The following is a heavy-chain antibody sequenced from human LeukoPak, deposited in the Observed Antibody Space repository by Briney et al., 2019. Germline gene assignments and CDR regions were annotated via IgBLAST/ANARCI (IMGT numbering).Heavy chain of an antibody. D-gene: IGHD2-2*01. Sequence: PGGSLRLSCAASGFTFSSYAMHWVRQAPGKGLEWVAVISYDGSNKYYADSVKGRFTISRDNSKGTLYLQMHSLRAEDTAIYYCAARPLMPPRFDYWGQGTLVTVSS. J-gene: IGHJ4*02. CDR3: AARPLMPPRFDY. V-gene: IGHV3-30-3*01. CDR1: GFTFSSYA. CDR2: ISYDGSNK.